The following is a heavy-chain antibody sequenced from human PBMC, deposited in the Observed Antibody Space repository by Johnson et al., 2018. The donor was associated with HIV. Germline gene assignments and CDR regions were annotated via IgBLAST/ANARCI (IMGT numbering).Heavy chain of an antibody. V-gene: IGHV3-30-3*01. J-gene: IGHJ3*02. CDR2: ISYDGSNK. D-gene: IGHD4-17*01. CDR1: GFTFSSYA. CDR3: ARALTTDAFDI. Sequence: VQLVESGGGVVQPGRSLRLSCAASGFTFSSYAMYWVRQAPGKGLEWVAAISYDGSNKYYADSVKDRFTISRDNSKNTLYLQMNSLRAEDTAVYYCARALTTDAFDIWGQRTMVTVSS.